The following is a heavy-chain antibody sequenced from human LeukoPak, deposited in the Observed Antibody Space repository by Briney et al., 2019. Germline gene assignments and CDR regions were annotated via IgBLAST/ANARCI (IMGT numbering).Heavy chain of an antibody. CDR1: GFTFSSYW. CDR3: ARARYYYDSSGYGAVYYFDY. CDR2: INSDGSST. V-gene: IGHV3-74*01. Sequence: PGGSLRLSCAASGFTFSSYWTHWVRQAPGKGLVWVSRINSDGSSTSYADSVKGRFTISRDNAKNTLYLQMNSLRAEDTAVYYCARARYYYDSSGYGAVYYFDYWGQGTLVTVSS. D-gene: IGHD3-22*01. J-gene: IGHJ4*02.